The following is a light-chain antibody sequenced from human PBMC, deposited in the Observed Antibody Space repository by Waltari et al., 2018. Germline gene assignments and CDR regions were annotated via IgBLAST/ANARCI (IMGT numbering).Light chain of an antibody. CDR2: LCS. CDR1: QSLLHRNGNNY. Sequence: DIVVTQSPLSLPVTPVEPASISCRSSQSLLHRNGNNYFDWYLQKPGQSPQLLIYLCSNRASGVPDRFSGSGSGTDFTLRISRVEAEDVGVYYCMQSLQTLWTFGPGTKVEIK. J-gene: IGKJ1*01. V-gene: IGKV2-28*01. CDR3: MQSLQTLWT.